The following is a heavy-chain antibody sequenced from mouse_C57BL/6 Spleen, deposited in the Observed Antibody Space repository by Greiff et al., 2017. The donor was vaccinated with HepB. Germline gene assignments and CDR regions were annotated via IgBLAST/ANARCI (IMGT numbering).Heavy chain of an antibody. J-gene: IGHJ3*01. D-gene: IGHD1-1*01. CDR1: GYTFTSYG. CDR2: IYPRSGNT. V-gene: IGHV1-81*01. CDR3: ARRGDYYGSSYGFAY. Sequence: QVQLQQSGAELARPGASVKLSCKASGYTFTSYGISWVKQRTGQGLEWIGEIYPRSGNTYYNEKFKGKATLTADKSSSTAYMELRSLTSEDSAVYFCARRGDYYGSSYGFAYWGQGTLVTVSA.